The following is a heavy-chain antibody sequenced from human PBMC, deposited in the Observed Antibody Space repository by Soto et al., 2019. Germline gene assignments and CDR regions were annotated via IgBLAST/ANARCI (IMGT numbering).Heavy chain of an antibody. V-gene: IGHV1-18*01. CDR1: GYTFTSYG. CDR2: ISAYNGNT. D-gene: IGHD3-22*01. CDR3: ARGYHYYDSSGYGWFDP. Sequence: ASVKVSCKASGYTFTSYGISWVRQAPGQGLEWMGWISAYNGNTNYAQKLQGRVTMTTDTSTSTAYMELRSPRSDDTAVYYCARGYHYYDSSGYGWFDPWGQGTLVTVSS. J-gene: IGHJ5*02.